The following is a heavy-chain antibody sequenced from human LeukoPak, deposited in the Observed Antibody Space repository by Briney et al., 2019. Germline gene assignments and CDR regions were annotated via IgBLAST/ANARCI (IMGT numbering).Heavy chain of an antibody. D-gene: IGHD6-13*01. J-gene: IGHJ4*02. CDR1: GGTFSSYA. CDR3: ARGAYSSSWYHFDY. V-gene: IGHV1-2*02. CDR2: INPNSGGT. Sequence: ASVKVSCKASGGTFSSYAISWVRQAPGQGLEWMGWINPNSGGTNYAQKFQGRVTMTRDTSISTAYMELSRLRSDDTAVYYCARGAYSSSWYHFDYWGQGTLVTVSS.